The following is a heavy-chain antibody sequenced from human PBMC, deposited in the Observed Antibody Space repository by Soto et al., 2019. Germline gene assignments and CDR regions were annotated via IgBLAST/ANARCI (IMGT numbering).Heavy chain of an antibody. CDR3: AREGSSGFGMDV. CDR2: IYTSGTT. Sequence: QVQLQQSGPGQVKPSETLSLTCTVSGGSIRSYYWSWIRQPAGKALEWIGRIYTSGTTNYNPSLKSRVTILLDTSKNQFSLDLSSVTDADTAVYYCAREGSSGFGMDVWGQGTTVTVSS. V-gene: IGHV4-4*07. CDR1: GGSIRSYY. D-gene: IGHD6-25*01. J-gene: IGHJ6*02.